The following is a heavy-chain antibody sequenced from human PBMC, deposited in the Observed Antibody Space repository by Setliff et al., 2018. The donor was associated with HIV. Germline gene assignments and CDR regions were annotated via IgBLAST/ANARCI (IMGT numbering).Heavy chain of an antibody. V-gene: IGHV4-31*02. CDR3: ARGLRSSTYYYYYYMDV. CDR2: IYYSGNT. D-gene: IGHD6-6*01. Sequence: TWIRQHPGKGLEWIGYIYYSGNTYYHPSLKSRFTISVDTSKNQFSLRLTSVTAADTARYFCARGLRSSTYYYYYYMDVWGKGTTVTVSS. J-gene: IGHJ6*03.